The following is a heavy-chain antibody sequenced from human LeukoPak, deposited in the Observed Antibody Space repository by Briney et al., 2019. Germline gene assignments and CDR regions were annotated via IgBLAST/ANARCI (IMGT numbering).Heavy chain of an antibody. Sequence: PSETLSLTCTVSVASISSYYWTWIRQPPGKGLEWIGYVDHTGSTKFNPSLNGRVSISRDTSNNFFSLRLRSVTAADTAVYFCARGRVSSSTWYSTYYYFFYMDFWGKGTTVTVSS. J-gene: IGHJ6*03. V-gene: IGHV4-59*01. CDR1: VASISSYY. D-gene: IGHD4-11*01. CDR2: VDHTGST. CDR3: ARGRVSSSTWYSTYYYFFYMDF.